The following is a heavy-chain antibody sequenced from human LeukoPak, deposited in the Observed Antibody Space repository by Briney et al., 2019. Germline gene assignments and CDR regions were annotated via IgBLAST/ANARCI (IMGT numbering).Heavy chain of an antibody. Sequence: GGSLRLSCAASGFLFSSYWMSWVRQAPGKGLEWVANIKHDGSDKYYVDSVTGRFTISRDNAKNTLYLQMNSLRAEDTAVYYCAKAPDGYSSGPDAFDIWGQGTMVTVSS. CDR1: GFLFSSYW. V-gene: IGHV3-7*01. CDR3: AKAPDGYSSGPDAFDI. CDR2: IKHDGSDK. D-gene: IGHD6-19*01. J-gene: IGHJ3*02.